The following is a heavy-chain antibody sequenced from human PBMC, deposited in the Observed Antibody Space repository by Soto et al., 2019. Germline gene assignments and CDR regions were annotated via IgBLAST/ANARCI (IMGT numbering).Heavy chain of an antibody. J-gene: IGHJ5*02. D-gene: IGHD2-15*01. Sequence: ASVKVSCKASGYTFTSYDINWVRQATGQGLEWMGWMNPNSGNTGYAQKFQGRVTMTRNTSISTAYMELSSLRSEDTAVYYCARAEGYCSGGSCYGWWWFDPWGQGTLVTVS. CDR3: ARAEGYCSGGSCYGWWWFDP. CDR2: MNPNSGNT. CDR1: GYTFTSYD. V-gene: IGHV1-8*01.